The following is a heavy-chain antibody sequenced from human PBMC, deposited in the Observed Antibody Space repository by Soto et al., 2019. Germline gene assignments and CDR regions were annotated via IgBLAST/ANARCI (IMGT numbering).Heavy chain of an antibody. CDR2: ISWEDDK. Sequence: QITLKESGPTLVKPTQTLTLTCTFSGFSFSTSGVSVGWIRQPPGKALEWLALISWEDDKVYSPSLKSRLTFTRDASNNQVVHTITYMDPVDTATYYCAHSNTWYVPVFDYWGQGTLVTVSS. J-gene: IGHJ4*02. V-gene: IGHV2-5*02. CDR3: AHSNTWYVPVFDY. CDR1: GFSFSTSGVS. D-gene: IGHD6-13*01.